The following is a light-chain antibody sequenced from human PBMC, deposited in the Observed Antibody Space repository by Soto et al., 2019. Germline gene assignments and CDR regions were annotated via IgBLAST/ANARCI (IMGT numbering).Light chain of an antibody. CDR2: GAS. CDR3: QQSYRSPYT. V-gene: IGKV1-39*01. Sequence: IQMTQSPSSLSASVGDSVTVTCRASQSINIYLNWYQQKPGKAPTLLIYGASSLQSGVPSRFTGGGSRTAFTLTISSLQPEDFATYYCQQSYRSPYTFVQGNKLEIK. J-gene: IGKJ2*01. CDR1: QSINIY.